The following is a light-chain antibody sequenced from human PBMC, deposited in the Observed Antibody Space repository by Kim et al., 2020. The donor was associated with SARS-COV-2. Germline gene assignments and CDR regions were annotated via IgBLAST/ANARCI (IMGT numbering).Light chain of an antibody. J-gene: IGKJ2*02. V-gene: IGKV6-21*01. CDR1: SSIGRS. CDR3: HQSGSLPRT. CDR2: KAS. Sequence: CATPKEKVPIAWRASSSIGRSLRWYQRKPSQSPKLLIKKASRPFSGVPSRFGGSGSGTDFTLTINSLEAENAATYYCHQSGSLPRTFGQGTKLEI.